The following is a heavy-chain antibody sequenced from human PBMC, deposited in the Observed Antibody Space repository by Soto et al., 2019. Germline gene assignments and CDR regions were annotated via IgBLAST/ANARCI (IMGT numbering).Heavy chain of an antibody. J-gene: IGHJ3*02. CDR1: GFTFSSYA. CDR2: ISGSGGST. D-gene: IGHD3-22*01. CDR3: AKDLDSSGYYYTSHDAFDI. V-gene: IGHV3-23*01. Sequence: GGSLRLSCAASGFTFSSYAMSWVRQAPGKGLEWVSAISGSGGSTYYADSVKGRFTISRDNSKNTLYLQMNSLRAEDTAVYYCAKDLDSSGYYYTSHDAFDIWGQGTMVTVSS.